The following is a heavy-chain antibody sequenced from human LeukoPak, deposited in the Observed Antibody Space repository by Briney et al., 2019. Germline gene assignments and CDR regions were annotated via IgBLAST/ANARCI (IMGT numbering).Heavy chain of an antibody. Sequence: SVKVSCKASGYTFTSYGISWVRQAPGQGLEWMGGIIPIFGTANYAQKFQGRVTITADESTSTAYMELSSLRSEDTAVYYCATTYYYGSGSYSLDYWGQGTLVTVSS. D-gene: IGHD3-10*01. V-gene: IGHV1-69*13. CDR2: IIPIFGTA. CDR1: GYTFTSYG. CDR3: ATTYYYGSGSYSLDY. J-gene: IGHJ4*02.